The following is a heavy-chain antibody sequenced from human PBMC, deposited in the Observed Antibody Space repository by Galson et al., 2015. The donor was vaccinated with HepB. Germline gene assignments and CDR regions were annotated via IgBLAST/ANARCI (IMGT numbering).Heavy chain of an antibody. CDR3: AKDLGRIKQWLDSYAFDI. J-gene: IGHJ3*02. Sequence: SVRLSCAASGFTFSSYAMSWVRQAPGKGLEWVSAISGSGGSTYYADSVKGRFTISRDNSKNTLYLQMNSLRAEDTAVYYCAKDLGRIKQWLDSYAFDIWGQGTMVTVSS. V-gene: IGHV3-23*01. CDR2: ISGSGGST. CDR1: GFTFSSYA. D-gene: IGHD6-19*01.